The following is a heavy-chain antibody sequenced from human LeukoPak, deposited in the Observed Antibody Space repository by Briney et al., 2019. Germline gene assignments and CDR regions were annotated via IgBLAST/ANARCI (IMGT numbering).Heavy chain of an antibody. D-gene: IGHD2-2*01. CDR3: AKDPRIRYCSSTSCPLNWFDP. CDR1: GFTFSSYA. V-gene: IGHV3-23*01. CDR2: ISGSGGST. Sequence: GGSLRLSCAASGFTFSSYAMSWVRQAPGKGLEWVSAISGSGGSTYYADSVKGRFTISRDNSKNTLYLQMNSLRAEDTAVYYCAKDPRIRYCSSTSCPLNWFDPWGQGTLVTVSS. J-gene: IGHJ5*02.